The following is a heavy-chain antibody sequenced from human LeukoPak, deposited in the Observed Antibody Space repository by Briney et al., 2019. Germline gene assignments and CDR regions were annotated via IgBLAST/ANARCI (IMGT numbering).Heavy chain of an antibody. D-gene: IGHD6-19*01. V-gene: IGHV3-23*01. Sequence: PGGSLRLSCAASRFTFSSYAMSWVRQAPGKGLEWVSIINNSGGSTYYADSVKGRFTISRDNSKNTLYMQMNSLRAEDTAVYYCAKADRGWNYFDYWGQGTLVTVSS. CDR2: INNSGGST. CDR3: AKADRGWNYFDY. CDR1: RFTFSSYA. J-gene: IGHJ4*02.